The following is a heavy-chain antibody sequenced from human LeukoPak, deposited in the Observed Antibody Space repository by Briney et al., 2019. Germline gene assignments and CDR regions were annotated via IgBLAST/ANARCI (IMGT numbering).Heavy chain of an antibody. CDR2: IYYSGST. Sequence: SETLSLTCTVSGGSISSSSYYWGWIRQPPGKGLEWIGSIYYSGSTYHNPSLKSRVTISVDTSKNQFSLKLSSVTAADTAVYYCARLGYSGSYYERTFDIWGQGTMVTVSS. D-gene: IGHD1-26*01. V-gene: IGHV4-39*01. J-gene: IGHJ3*02. CDR3: ARLGYSGSYYERTFDI. CDR1: GGSISSSSYY.